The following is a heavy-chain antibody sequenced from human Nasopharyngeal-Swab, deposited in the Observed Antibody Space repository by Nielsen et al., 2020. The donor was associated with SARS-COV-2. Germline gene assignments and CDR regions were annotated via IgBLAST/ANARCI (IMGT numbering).Heavy chain of an antibody. CDR2: IYYSGST. J-gene: IGHJ6*03. V-gene: IGHV4-59*01. CDR3: ARISPSYYDILTGYYGYYYMDV. Sequence: SETLSLTCTVSGGSISSYYWSWIRQPPGKGLEWIGYIYYSGSTNYNPSLKSRVTISVDTSKNRFSLKLSSVTAADTAVYYCARISPSYYDILTGYYGYYYMDVWGKGTTVTVSS. CDR1: GGSISSYY. D-gene: IGHD3-9*01.